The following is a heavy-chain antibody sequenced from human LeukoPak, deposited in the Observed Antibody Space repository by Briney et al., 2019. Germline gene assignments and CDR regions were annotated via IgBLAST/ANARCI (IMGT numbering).Heavy chain of an antibody. V-gene: IGHV3-7*01. Sequence: GESLRLSCAASGFSFSGYWMSWVRQPPGRGLEWVANIKNDGSERYYGDSVKGRVTISRDNAKNSLYLQMNSLRAEDTAVDYCARVGTAEDTFEDYWGQGTLVTVSS. CDR2: IKNDGSER. CDR1: GFSFSGYW. D-gene: IGHD2/OR15-2a*01. J-gene: IGHJ4*02. CDR3: ARVGTAEDTFEDY.